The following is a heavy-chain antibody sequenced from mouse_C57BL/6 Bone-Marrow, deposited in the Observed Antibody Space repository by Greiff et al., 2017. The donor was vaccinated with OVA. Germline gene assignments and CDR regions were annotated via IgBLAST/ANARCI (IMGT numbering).Heavy chain of an antibody. D-gene: IGHD1-1*01. CDR2: ILPGSGST. Sequence: VQLQQPGAELVKPGASVKLSCKATGYTFTGYWIEWVKQRPGHGLEWIGEILPGSGSTNYNEKFKGKATFTADTSSNTAYMQLSSLTTEDSAIYYCARRDYYGSSYVGYWYFDVWGTGTTVTVSS. J-gene: IGHJ1*03. V-gene: IGHV1-9*01. CDR3: ARRDYYGSSYVGYWYFDV. CDR1: GYTFTGYW.